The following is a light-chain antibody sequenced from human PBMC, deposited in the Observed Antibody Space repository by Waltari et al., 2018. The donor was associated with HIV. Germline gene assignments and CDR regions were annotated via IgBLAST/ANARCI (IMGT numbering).Light chain of an antibody. V-gene: IGLV1-40*01. CDR2: GNN. Sequence: QSVLTQPPSVSGAPGQRVTLSCTGSSSHIGAGFNVHWYQQVPGRAPKLLIYGNNDRPSGVPDRFSGSKSGTSASLAITGLQAEDEAEYYCQSYDNTLSAPVVFGGGTKLTVL. CDR1: SSHIGAGFN. CDR3: QSYDNTLSAPVV. J-gene: IGLJ2*01.